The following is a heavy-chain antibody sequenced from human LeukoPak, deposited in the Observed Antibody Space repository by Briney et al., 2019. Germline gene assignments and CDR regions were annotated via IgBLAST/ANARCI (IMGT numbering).Heavy chain of an antibody. CDR2: ISSSGSTK. V-gene: IGHV3-48*03. CDR1: GFTFSSYE. J-gene: IGHJ5*02. D-gene: IGHD1-26*01. Sequence: GGSLRLSCAASGFTFSSYEMNWVRQAPGKGLEWVSYISSSGSTKYYADSVKGRFTISRDNAKSSLYLQMNSLTPEDTGIYYCVRGYRNQWELWAWGQGTLVTVSS. CDR3: VRGYRNQWELWA.